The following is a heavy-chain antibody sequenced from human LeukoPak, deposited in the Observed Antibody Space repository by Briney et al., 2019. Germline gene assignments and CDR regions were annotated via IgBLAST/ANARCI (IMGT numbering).Heavy chain of an antibody. V-gene: IGHV4-59*01. Sequence: SETLSLTCTVSGGSISSYYWSWIRQPPGKGLEWIGYIYYSGSTNYNPSLKSRVTISVDTSKNQFSLKLSSVTTADTAVYYCARGEQLWVLGAFDIWGQGTMVTVSS. D-gene: IGHD5-18*01. CDR1: GGSISSYY. J-gene: IGHJ3*02. CDR2: IYYSGST. CDR3: ARGEQLWVLGAFDI.